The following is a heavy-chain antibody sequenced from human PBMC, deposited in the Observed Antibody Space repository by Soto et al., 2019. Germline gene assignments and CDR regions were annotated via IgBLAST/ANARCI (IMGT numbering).Heavy chain of an antibody. CDR2: IYYSGST. Sequence: SETLSLTCTVSGGSISSGGYYWSWIRQHPGKGLEWIGYIYYSGSTYYNPSLKSRVTISVDTSKNQFSLKLSSVTAADPAVYYCASELYRIPTQIYWGQGTLVTVSS. CDR3: ASELYRIPTQIY. D-gene: IGHD3-16*02. J-gene: IGHJ4*02. V-gene: IGHV4-31*03. CDR1: GGSISSGGYY.